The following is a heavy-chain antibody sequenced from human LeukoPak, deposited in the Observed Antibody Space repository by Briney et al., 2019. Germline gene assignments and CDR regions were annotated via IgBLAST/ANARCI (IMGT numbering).Heavy chain of an antibody. V-gene: IGHV4-38-2*02. D-gene: IGHD6-13*01. J-gene: IGHJ4*02. CDR1: GYSITTSSY. CDR2: LYHSGFT. Sequence: PSETLSLTCTVSGYSITTSSYWGWIRQPPGKGLEWIGSLYHSGFTYYNPSLQSRVTMSVDTSKNQFSLKLSSVTAADTAVYYCARGSQQLVNFDDWGQGTLVTVSS. CDR3: ARGSQQLVNFDD.